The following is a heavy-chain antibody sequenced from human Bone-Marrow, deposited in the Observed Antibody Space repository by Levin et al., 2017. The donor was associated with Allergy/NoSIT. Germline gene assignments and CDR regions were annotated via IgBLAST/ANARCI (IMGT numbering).Heavy chain of an antibody. CDR1: GSTFSTYD. D-gene: IGHD3-16*01. J-gene: IGHJ5*02. CDR3: ARVDGASWFGP. V-gene: IGHV1-8*01. Sequence: PWASVKVSCKASGSTFSTYDINWVRQASGQGLEWLGWMNFNSGNTGYAQKFQGRVTMTRDTSINTAYMELSSLMSDDTAGYFCARVDGASWFGPWGQGTLVTVSS. CDR2: MNFNSGNT.